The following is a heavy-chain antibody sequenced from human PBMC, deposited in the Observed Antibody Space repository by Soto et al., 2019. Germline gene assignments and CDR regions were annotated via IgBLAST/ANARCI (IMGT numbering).Heavy chain of an antibody. D-gene: IGHD6-19*01. CDR3: ARDRGYSSGWYVDYYYYYGMDV. J-gene: IGHJ6*02. Sequence: QVQLVQSGAEVKKPGASVKVSCKASGYTFTSYGISWVRQAPGQGLEWMGWISAYNGNTNYAQKLQGRVTMTTDTSQSTVDMELGSLRSDDTAVYYCARDRGYSSGWYVDYYYYYGMDVWGQGTTVTVSS. V-gene: IGHV1-18*01. CDR1: GYTFTSYG. CDR2: ISAYNGNT.